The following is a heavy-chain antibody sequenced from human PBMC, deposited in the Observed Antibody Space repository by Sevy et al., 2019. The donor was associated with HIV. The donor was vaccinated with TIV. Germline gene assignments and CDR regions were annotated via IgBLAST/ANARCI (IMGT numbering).Heavy chain of an antibody. D-gene: IGHD3-3*01. V-gene: IGHV3-30*18. J-gene: IGHJ6*02. CDR3: AKDWRWQQPIYVMNV. Sequence: GGSLRLSCAASGFSFSNYGMHWVRQAPGKGLDWVAFISHDGTKKYYLDSVKGRFTISRDNSKNTVDLQMNSLSAEDAALYYSAKDWRWQQPIYVMNVWGQGTRVTVSS. CDR1: GFSFSNYG. CDR2: ISHDGTKK.